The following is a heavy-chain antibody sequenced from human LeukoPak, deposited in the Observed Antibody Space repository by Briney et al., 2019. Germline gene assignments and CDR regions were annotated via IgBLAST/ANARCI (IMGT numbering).Heavy chain of an antibody. V-gene: IGHV3-23*01. D-gene: IGHD3-22*01. Sequence: PGGSLRLSCAASGFTFSSYAMSWVRQAPGKGLEWVSAISGSGGSTYYADSVKGRFTISRDNAKNSLYLQMNSLRAEDTAVYYCARGGDDSSGYYPPYYYYYGMDVWGQGTTVTVSS. CDR1: GFTFSSYA. CDR3: ARGGDDSSGYYPPYYYYYGMDV. CDR2: ISGSGGST. J-gene: IGHJ6*02.